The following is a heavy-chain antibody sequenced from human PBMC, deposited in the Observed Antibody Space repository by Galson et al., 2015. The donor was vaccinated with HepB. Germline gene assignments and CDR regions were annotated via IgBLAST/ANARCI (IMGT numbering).Heavy chain of an antibody. CDR1: GYTFISYH. CDR3: AKDGGAYDMDV. D-gene: IGHD1-26*01. Sequence: SVKVSCKASGYTFISYHVHWVRQAPGQGLEWMGIISPKGGAPDYAQKFRGRVTLTRDTSTNTVYMELSSLRSEDTAVYYCAKDGGAYDMDVWGHGTTVTVSS. V-gene: IGHV1-46*01. J-gene: IGHJ6*02. CDR2: ISPKGGAP.